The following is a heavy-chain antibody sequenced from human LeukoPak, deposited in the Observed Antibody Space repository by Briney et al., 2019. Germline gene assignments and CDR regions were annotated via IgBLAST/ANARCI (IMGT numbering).Heavy chain of an antibody. V-gene: IGHV1-2*02. CDR3: ARDEAIYNGAWKQTNWFDP. J-gene: IGHJ5*02. Sequence: GASVRVSCKASGYRFIDYFIHWVRQAPGHGLEWMGWINPNNGGTKYAQKFQGRVTMSRDTSISTAYIELTSLTYDDTATYFCARDEAIYNGAWKQTNWFDPWGQGTQVTVSS. D-gene: IGHD2-8*01. CDR2: INPNNGGT. CDR1: GYRFIDYF.